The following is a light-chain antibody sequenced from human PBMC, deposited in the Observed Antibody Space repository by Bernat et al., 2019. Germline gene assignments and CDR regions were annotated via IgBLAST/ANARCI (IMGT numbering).Light chain of an antibody. CDR3: CSHAGSRTWV. Sequence: QSALTQPASVSGSPGQSITISCTGTSSDVGNYNFVSWYQQYPGKAPKLIIYEVNKWPSGVSNRFSGSKSGNTASLTISGLQAEDEADYYCCSHAGSRTWVFGGGTKLTVL. CDR1: SSDVGNYNF. V-gene: IGLV2-23*02. CDR2: EVN. J-gene: IGLJ3*02.